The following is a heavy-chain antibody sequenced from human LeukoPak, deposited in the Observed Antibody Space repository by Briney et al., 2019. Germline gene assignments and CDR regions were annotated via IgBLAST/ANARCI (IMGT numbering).Heavy chain of an antibody. CDR3: ARDKYTGYETFDY. D-gene: IGHD5-12*01. CDR1: GYTFTSFD. CDR2: INPSNGGT. V-gene: IGHV1-2*02. Sequence: ASVKVSCKASGYTFTSFDINWVRQATGQGLEWMGWINPSNGGTNYAQKFQGRVTMTRDTSISTAYMELNRLTSDDTAVYYCARDKYTGYETFDYWGQGTPVTVSS. J-gene: IGHJ4*02.